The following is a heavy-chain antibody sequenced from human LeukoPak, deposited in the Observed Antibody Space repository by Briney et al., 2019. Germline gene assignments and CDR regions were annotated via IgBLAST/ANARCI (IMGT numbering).Heavy chain of an antibody. CDR3: AREYSGYDRFDY. V-gene: IGHV3-21*01. Sequence: GGSLRLSCAASGFTVSSNYMSWVRQAPGKGLEWVSSISSSSSYIYYADSVKGRFTISRDNAKNSLYLQMNSLRAEDTAVYYCAREYSGYDRFDYWGQGTLVTVSS. CDR1: GFTVSSNY. D-gene: IGHD5-12*01. CDR2: ISSSSSYI. J-gene: IGHJ4*02.